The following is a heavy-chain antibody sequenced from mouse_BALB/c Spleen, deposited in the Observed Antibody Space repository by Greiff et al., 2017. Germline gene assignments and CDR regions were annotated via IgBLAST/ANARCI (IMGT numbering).Heavy chain of an antibody. CDR3: ARDYGKGDYYAKDY. V-gene: IGHV5-17*02. D-gene: IGHD2-1*01. J-gene: IGHJ4*01. CDR2: ISSGSSTI. CDR1: GFTFSSFG. Sequence: EVNLVESGGGLVQPGGSRKLSCAASGFTFSSFGMHWVRQAPEKGLEWVAYISSGSSTIYYADTVKGRFTISRDNPKNTLFLQMTSLRSEDTAMYYCARDYGKGDYYAKDYWGQGTSVTVSS.